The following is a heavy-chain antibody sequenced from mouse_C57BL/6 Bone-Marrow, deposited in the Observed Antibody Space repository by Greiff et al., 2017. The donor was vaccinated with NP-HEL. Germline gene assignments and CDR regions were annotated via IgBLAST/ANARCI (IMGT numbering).Heavy chain of an antibody. D-gene: IGHD3-1*01. Sequence: EVMLVESGGGLVQPGGSLKLSCAASGFTFSSYGMSWVRQTPDKRLELVATINSNGGSPSYPDSVKGRFTISRDNAKNTLYLQMSSLKSEDTAMYYCAREDRGFAYWGQGTLVTVSA. CDR1: GFTFSSYG. CDR2: INSNGGSP. CDR3: AREDRGFAY. J-gene: IGHJ3*01. V-gene: IGHV5-6-3*01.